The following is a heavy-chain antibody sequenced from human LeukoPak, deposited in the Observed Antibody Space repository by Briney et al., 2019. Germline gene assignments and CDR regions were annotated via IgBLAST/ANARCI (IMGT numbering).Heavy chain of an antibody. J-gene: IGHJ4*02. Sequence: GESLKISCKGSGSSFSTYWIGWVRQMPGKGLEWMGIIYPGDSDTRYSPSFQGQVTISADKSISTAYLQWSSLKASDTAIYYCARQWGDCSSTSCYSAYWGQGTLVTVSS. CDR2: IYPGDSDT. V-gene: IGHV5-51*01. CDR1: GSSFSTYW. D-gene: IGHD2-2*01. CDR3: ARQWGDCSSTSCYSAY.